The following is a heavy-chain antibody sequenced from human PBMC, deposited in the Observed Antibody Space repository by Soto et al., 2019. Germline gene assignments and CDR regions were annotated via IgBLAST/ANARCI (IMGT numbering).Heavy chain of an antibody. Sequence: QITLKESGPSLVKPTQTLTLTCTFSGFSLSTGGVGVGWIRQPPGKALEWLALIYWDDDKRYSPSLRSRLTVTQAPSKHQVVLTMPHMAPVDTATYYCAHSRCGGDCLQSYSSHYYYGMDVWGQGTTVTVSS. J-gene: IGHJ6*02. CDR2: IYWDDDK. D-gene: IGHD2-21*02. CDR3: AHSRCGGDCLQSYSSHYYYGMDV. V-gene: IGHV2-5*02. CDR1: GFSLSTGGVG.